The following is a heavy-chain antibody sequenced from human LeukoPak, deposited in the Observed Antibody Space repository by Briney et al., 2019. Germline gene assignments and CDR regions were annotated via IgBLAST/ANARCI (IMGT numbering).Heavy chain of an antibody. CDR3: ATSPRLYYYYGMDV. Sequence: ETLSLTCTVSGGSISSYYWSWVRQAPGKGLEWVSAISGSGGSTYYADSVKGRFTISRDNSKNTLYLQMNSLRAEDTAVYYCATSPRLYYYYGMDVWGQGTTVTVSS. CDR2: ISGSGGST. J-gene: IGHJ6*02. CDR1: GGSISSYY. V-gene: IGHV3-23*01.